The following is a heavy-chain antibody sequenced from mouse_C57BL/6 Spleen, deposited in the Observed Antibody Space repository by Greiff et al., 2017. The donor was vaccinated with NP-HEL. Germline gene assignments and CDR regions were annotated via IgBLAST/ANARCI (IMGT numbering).Heavy chain of an antibody. J-gene: IGHJ3*01. CDR2: IDPETGGT. Sequence: QVTLKESGAELVRPGASVTLSCKASGYTFTDYEMHWVKQTPVHGLEWIGAIDPETGGTAYNQKFKGKAILTADKSSSTAYMELRSLTSEDSAVYYCTGGSLFAYWGQGTLVTVSA. CDR3: TGGSLFAY. CDR1: GYTFTDYE. D-gene: IGHD1-1*01. V-gene: IGHV1-15*01.